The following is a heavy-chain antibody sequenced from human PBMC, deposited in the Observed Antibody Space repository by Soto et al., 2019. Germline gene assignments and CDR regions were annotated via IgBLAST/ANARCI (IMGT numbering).Heavy chain of an antibody. CDR3: AREGSGYNL. J-gene: IGHJ1*01. Sequence: QVQLVQSGAELKKPGSSVKVSCKASGGSFSSFGISWVRQAPGQGLEWMGGIIPVSGRPNYAQRFRGRLTITADESTNTVYLELIDLRSEDTAVYYCAREGSGYNLWGQGTQVTVSS. D-gene: IGHD5-12*01. V-gene: IGHV1-69*01. CDR1: GGSFSSFG. CDR2: IIPVSGRP.